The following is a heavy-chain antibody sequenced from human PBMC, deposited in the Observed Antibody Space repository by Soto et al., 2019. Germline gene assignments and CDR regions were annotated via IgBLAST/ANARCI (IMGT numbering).Heavy chain of an antibody. Sequence: SQNLSLRCAFSGKGVTWNSAAWNWIRQSPSRGLEWLGRTYYRSRWYNDYAVSVRSRITVNADTSKNQFSLHLNSVTPEDTAVYYCARTSAHQWFYMDGCDKGTTVTSPQ. D-gene: IGHD3-22*01. J-gene: IGHJ6*04. CDR3: ARTSAHQWFYMDG. CDR1: GKGVTWNSAA. CDR2: TYYRSRWYN. V-gene: IGHV6-1*01.